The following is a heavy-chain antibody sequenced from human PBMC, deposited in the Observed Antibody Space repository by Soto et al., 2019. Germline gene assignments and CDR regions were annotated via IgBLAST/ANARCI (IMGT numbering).Heavy chain of an antibody. D-gene: IGHD3-3*01. CDR2: ISGSGGST. Sequence: GSLRLSCAASGFTFSSYAMSWVRQAPGKGLEWVSAISGSGGSTYYADSVKGRFTISRDNSKNTLYLQMNSPRAEDTAVYYCAKDLHYDFWSGSPSDYWGQGTLVTVSS. V-gene: IGHV3-23*01. CDR1: GFTFSSYA. CDR3: AKDLHYDFWSGSPSDY. J-gene: IGHJ4*02.